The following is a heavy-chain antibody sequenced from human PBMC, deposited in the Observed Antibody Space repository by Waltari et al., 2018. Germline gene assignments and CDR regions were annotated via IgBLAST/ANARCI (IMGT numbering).Heavy chain of an antibody. CDR3: ARFATGSPWDYNGVDV. Sequence: QVQLQESGPGLVKPSETLSLTCTVSGASISRYYWSWLRQSAGGGLEWLGRVYSSGITNYESSLKSRVSMSVDTAKNQCSLSLTAVTAADTAVYYCARFATGSPWDYNGVDVWGKGTSVTVSS. D-gene: IGHD7-27*01. CDR1: GASISRYY. V-gene: IGHV4-4*07. J-gene: IGHJ6*04. CDR2: VYSSGIT.